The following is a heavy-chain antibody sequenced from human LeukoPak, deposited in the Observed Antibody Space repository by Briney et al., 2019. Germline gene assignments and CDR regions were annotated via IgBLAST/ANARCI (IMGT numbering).Heavy chain of an antibody. V-gene: IGHV3-33*01. D-gene: IGHD2-2*01. CDR2: IWYDGSNK. CDR1: GFTFSSYG. CDR3: ARDPSAADQYRGDAFDI. Sequence: GRSLRLSCAASGFTFSSYGMHWVRQAPGKGLEWVAVIWYDGSNKYYADSVKGRFTISRDNSKNTLYLQMNSLRAEDTAVYYCARDPSAADQYRGDAFDIWGQGTMVTVSS. J-gene: IGHJ3*02.